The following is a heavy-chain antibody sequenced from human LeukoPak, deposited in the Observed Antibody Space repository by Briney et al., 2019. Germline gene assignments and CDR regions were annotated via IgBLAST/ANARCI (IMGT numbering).Heavy chain of an antibody. CDR1: GYTFTNYG. CDR3: ARHYSDSSGYFNYFDY. V-gene: IGHV1-18*01. CDR2: ISTYYGNT. Sequence: ASVKVSCKASGYTFTNYGITWLRQAPGQGLEWMGWISTYYGNTNYAQMFQGRVTMTTDTSTSTAYMELSSLRSDDAAVYDCARHYSDSSGYFNYFDYWGQGTQVTVSS. J-gene: IGHJ4*02. D-gene: IGHD3-22*01.